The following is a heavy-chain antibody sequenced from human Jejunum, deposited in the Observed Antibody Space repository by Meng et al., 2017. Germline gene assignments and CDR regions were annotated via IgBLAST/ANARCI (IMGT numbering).Heavy chain of an antibody. Sequence: QLVEAGGGLVQPGGSLRLSCAASGFTFSISSMSWVRQAPGKGLEWVSTFAANNSTYYAESVKGRFTISRDNSKNTLSLQMNSLRAEDTAVYYCAKLTSFWGQGTLVTVSS. D-gene: IGHD3-16*01. CDR1: GFTFSISS. CDR2: FAANNST. CDR3: AKLTSF. J-gene: IGHJ4*02. V-gene: IGHV3-23*04.